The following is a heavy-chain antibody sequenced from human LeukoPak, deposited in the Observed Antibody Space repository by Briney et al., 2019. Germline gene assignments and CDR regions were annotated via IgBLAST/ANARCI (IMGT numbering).Heavy chain of an antibody. V-gene: IGHV1-46*01. CDR3: ARECPYGDSSRSRFDY. J-gene: IGHJ4*02. CDR1: GYTFTNYY. Sequence: WASLKLSCKASGYTFTNYYIHWVRQAPGQGLEWTGLINPSGGSTSYAQKFKGRVTMTRDTSKSTVYMELSSLRSEDTAVYYCARECPYGDSSRSRFDYWGRGTLVTVSS. D-gene: IGHD6-6*01. CDR2: INPSGGST.